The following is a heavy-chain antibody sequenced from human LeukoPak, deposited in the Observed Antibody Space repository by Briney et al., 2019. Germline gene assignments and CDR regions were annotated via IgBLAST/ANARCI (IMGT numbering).Heavy chain of an antibody. Sequence: SETLSLTCAVYGGSFSGYYWSWIRQPPGKGLEWIGEINHSGSTNYNPSLKSRVTISVDTSKNQFSLKLSSVTAAVTAVYYCARVAHDYGDYARPYYFDYWGQGTLVTVSS. V-gene: IGHV4-34*01. J-gene: IGHJ4*02. CDR3: ARVAHDYGDYARPYYFDY. D-gene: IGHD4-17*01. CDR2: INHSGST. CDR1: GGSFSGYY.